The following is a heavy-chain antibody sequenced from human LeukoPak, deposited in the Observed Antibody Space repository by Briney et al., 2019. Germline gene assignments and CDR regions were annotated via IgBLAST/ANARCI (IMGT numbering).Heavy chain of an antibody. Sequence: GESLKISCKGSGYGFTSYWIGWVRQMPGKGLEWMGIIYPGDSDTRYSPSFQGQVTISADKSISTAYLQWSSLKASDTAMYYCAKGEYSSAWYSAFDIWGQGTMVTVSS. D-gene: IGHD6-19*01. V-gene: IGHV5-51*01. CDR2: IYPGDSDT. CDR3: AKGEYSSAWYSAFDI. CDR1: GYGFTSYW. J-gene: IGHJ3*02.